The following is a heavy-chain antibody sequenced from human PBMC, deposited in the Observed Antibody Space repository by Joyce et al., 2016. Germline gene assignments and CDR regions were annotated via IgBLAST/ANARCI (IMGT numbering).Heavy chain of an antibody. CDR3: ARGGLVYDYSMDV. Sequence: EVQLVESGGGLAKPGGSLKISWAASGFLFSTSSMSWFRQAPGKGLVWVSAISGDRRFIFHADAVRGRFTVSRDKAEDSLYLQMKSLRVEDTAVYFCARGGLVYDYSMDVWGQGTTVIVSS. CDR2: ISGDRRFI. V-gene: IGHV3-21*02. J-gene: IGHJ6*02. D-gene: IGHD2-21*01. CDR1: GFLFSTSS.